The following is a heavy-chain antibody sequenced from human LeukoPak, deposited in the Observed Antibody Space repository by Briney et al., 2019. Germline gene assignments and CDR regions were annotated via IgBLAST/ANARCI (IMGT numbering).Heavy chain of an antibody. D-gene: IGHD3-22*01. CDR1: GYTFTGYY. Sequence: ASVKVSCKASGYTFTGYYVHWVRQAPGQGLEWMGWINPNSGGTNYAQKFQGRVTMTRDTSISTAYMELSRLRSDDTAVYYCARDQSMIPPLLAFDIWGQGTMVTVSS. CDR3: ARDQSMIPPLLAFDI. J-gene: IGHJ3*02. CDR2: INPNSGGT. V-gene: IGHV1-2*02.